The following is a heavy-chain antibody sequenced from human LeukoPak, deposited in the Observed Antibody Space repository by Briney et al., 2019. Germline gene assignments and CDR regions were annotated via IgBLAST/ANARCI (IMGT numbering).Heavy chain of an antibody. Sequence: GASVKVSCKASGYTFTSYAMNWVRQAPGQGLEWMGWINTNTGNPTYAQGFTGRFVFSLDTSVSTAYLQISSLKTEDTAVYYCARDHVKLGSNFHPSDAFDIWGQGTMVTVSS. V-gene: IGHV7-4-1*02. J-gene: IGHJ3*02. CDR2: INTNTGNP. CDR1: GYTFTSYA. D-gene: IGHD7-27*01. CDR3: ARDHVKLGSNFHPSDAFDI.